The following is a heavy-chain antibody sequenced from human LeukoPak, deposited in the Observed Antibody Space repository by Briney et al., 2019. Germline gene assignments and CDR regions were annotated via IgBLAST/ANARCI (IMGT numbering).Heavy chain of an antibody. V-gene: IGHV3-30*01. D-gene: IGHD3-22*01. J-gene: IGHJ6*03. CDR2: ISYDGSNK. CDR3: ARDGYYYDSSGRRGYYMDV. CDR1: GFTFSSYA. Sequence: GRSLRLSCAASGFTFSSYAKHWVRQAPGKGLEWVAVISYDGSNKYYADSVKGRFTISRDNSKNTLYLQMNSLRAEDTAVYYCARDGYYYDSSGRRGYYMDVWGKGTTVTVSS.